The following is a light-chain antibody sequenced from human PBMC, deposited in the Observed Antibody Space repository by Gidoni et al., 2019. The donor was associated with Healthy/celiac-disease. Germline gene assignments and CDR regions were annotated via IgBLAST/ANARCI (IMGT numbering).Light chain of an antibody. CDR3: NSRDSSGFRGV. V-gene: IGLV3-19*01. Sequence: SSALTQDPAVSVALGQTVRITCQGDSLRSYYASWYQQKPGQAPVLVIYGKNNRPSGIPDRFSGSSSGNTASLTITGAQAEDEADYYCNSRDSSGFRGVFGGGTKLTVL. CDR1: SLRSYY. J-gene: IGLJ3*02. CDR2: GKN.